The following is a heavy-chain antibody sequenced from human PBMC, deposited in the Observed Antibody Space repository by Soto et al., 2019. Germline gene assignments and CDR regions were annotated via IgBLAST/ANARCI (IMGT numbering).Heavy chain of an antibody. J-gene: IGHJ5*02. CDR1: GGSVNSGNYY. CDR3: ARDLYYYDSSGYYPVGFDP. V-gene: IGHV4-61*01. CDR2: MSHSGGT. D-gene: IGHD3-22*01. Sequence: SETLSLTCAVFGGSVNSGNYYWSWIRQPPGKGMEWIGEMSHSGGTNFNPSLKSRVTISVDTSKNQFSLKMSSVTAADTAVYYCARDLYYYDSSGYYPVGFDPWGQGTLVTVSS.